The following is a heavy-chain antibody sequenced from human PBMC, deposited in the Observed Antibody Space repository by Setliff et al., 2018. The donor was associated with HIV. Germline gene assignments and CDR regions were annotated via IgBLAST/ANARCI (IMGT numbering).Heavy chain of an antibody. CDR3: ASSRPPVWYFDY. Sequence: GGSLRLSCAASGFTFSTYEMNWVRQAPGKGLEWVSSISSSSSYIYYADSVKGRFTISRDNAKNSLYLQMNSLRAEDTAVYYCASSRPPVWYFDYWGQGTLVTVSS. D-gene: IGHD2-8*01. J-gene: IGHJ4*02. CDR2: ISSSSSYI. CDR1: GFTFSTYE. V-gene: IGHV3-21*01.